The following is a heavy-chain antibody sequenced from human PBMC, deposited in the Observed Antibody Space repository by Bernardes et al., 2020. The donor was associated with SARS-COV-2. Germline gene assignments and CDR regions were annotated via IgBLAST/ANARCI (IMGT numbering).Heavy chain of an antibody. CDR3: ARELRFLEWLLYYYYGMDV. CDR1: GFTFSSYA. D-gene: IGHD3-3*01. V-gene: IGHV3-30-3*01. Sequence: SLRLACAASGFTFSSYAMHWVRQAPGKGLEWVAVISYDGSNKYYADSVKGRFTISRDNSKNTLYLQMNSLRAEDTAVYYCARELRFLEWLLYYYYGMDVWGQGTTVTVSS. CDR2: ISYDGSNK. J-gene: IGHJ6*02.